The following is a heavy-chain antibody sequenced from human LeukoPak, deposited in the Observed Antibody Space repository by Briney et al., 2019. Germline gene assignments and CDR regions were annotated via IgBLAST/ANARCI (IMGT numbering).Heavy chain of an antibody. D-gene: IGHD4-17*01. CDR3: ARDIDYGDYIPLFY. J-gene: IGHJ4*02. Sequence: PSQTLSLTCTVSGGSISSGDYYWSWIRQPPGKGLEWIGYIYYSGSTYYNPSLKSRVTISVDTSKNQFSLKLNSVTAADTAVYYCARDIDYGDYIPLFYWGQGTLVTVSS. V-gene: IGHV4-30-4*01. CDR2: IYYSGST. CDR1: GGSISSGDYY.